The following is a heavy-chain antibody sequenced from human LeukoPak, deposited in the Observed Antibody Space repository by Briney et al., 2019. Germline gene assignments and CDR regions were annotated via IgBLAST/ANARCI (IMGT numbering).Heavy chain of an antibody. V-gene: IGHV4-61*01. Sequence: SQTLSLTCTVSGGSISSGSYHWSWIRQSPGKGLEWIGYIYFSGSTSYNPSLKSRVSISIDTSKNQFSLMLNSVTAADTAVYYCAREPPLVGVIMFGTDYWGQGTLVTVSS. CDR1: GGSISSGSYH. D-gene: IGHD3-10*01. J-gene: IGHJ4*02. CDR2: IYFSGST. CDR3: AREPPLVGVIMFGTDY.